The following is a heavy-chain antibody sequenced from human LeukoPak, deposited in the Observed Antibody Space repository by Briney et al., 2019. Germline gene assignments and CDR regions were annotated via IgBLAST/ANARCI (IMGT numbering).Heavy chain of an antibody. CDR3: ARQKDSGTYPFDY. Sequence: SETLSLTCTVSGVSLSSDYWSWIRQPPGKGLEWIGSIYYSGSTNYNPSLKSRVTISVDTSKNQFSLKLSSVAAADTAVYYCARQKDSGTYPFDYWGQGTLVTVSS. D-gene: IGHD1-26*01. CDR2: IYYSGST. CDR1: GVSLSSDY. J-gene: IGHJ4*02. V-gene: IGHV4-59*08.